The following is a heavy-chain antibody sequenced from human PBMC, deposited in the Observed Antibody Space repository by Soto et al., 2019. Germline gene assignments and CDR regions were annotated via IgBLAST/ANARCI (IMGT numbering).Heavy chain of an antibody. CDR3: ARGYFPAAAYDAFDI. Sequence: GGSLRLSCAASGFTFSSYSMNWVRQAPGKGLEWVSSISSSSSYIYYADSVKGRFTISRDNAKNSLYLQMNSLRAEDTAVYYCARGYFPAAAYDAFDIWGQGTMVTVSS. CDR2: ISSSSSYI. D-gene: IGHD6-13*01. CDR1: GFTFSSYS. J-gene: IGHJ3*02. V-gene: IGHV3-21*01.